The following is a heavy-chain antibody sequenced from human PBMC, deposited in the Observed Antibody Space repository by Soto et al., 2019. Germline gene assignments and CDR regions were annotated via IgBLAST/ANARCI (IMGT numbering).Heavy chain of an antibody. CDR1: GGSISSTNHY. CDR3: ARTRMVGIPSAPYWFDP. Sequence: SETLSLTCTVSGGSISSTNHYWGWIRQPPGKGLEWIGDIYYSGLTRYNPSLKSRVTISVDTPKNHFSLKLRSVTAADTAVYYCARTRMVGIPSAPYWFDPWGQGTLVTVSS. D-gene: IGHD2-2*01. V-gene: IGHV4-39*02. CDR2: IYYSGLT. J-gene: IGHJ5*02.